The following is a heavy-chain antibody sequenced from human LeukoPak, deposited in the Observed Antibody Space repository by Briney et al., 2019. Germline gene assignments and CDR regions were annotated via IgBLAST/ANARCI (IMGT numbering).Heavy chain of an antibody. Sequence: GGSLRLSCAASGFTVSSNYMSWVRQAPGKGLEWVSVIYSGGNTYYADSVKGRFTFSRDNSKNTLYLQMNSLGVEDTAVYYCAKVVNSGNYYYFDYWGQGTLVTVSS. CDR2: IYSGGNT. D-gene: IGHD1-26*01. CDR3: AKVVNSGNYYYFDY. CDR1: GFTVSSNY. V-gene: IGHV3-53*01. J-gene: IGHJ4*02.